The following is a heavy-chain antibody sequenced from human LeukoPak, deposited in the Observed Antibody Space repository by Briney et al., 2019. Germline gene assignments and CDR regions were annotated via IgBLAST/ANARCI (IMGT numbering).Heavy chain of an antibody. CDR1: GGSIITHI. D-gene: IGHD2/OR15-2a*01. J-gene: IGHJ4*02. V-gene: IGHV4-4*07. CDR3: TRGLHTSLPFH. Sequence: SETLSLTCTVSGGSIITHIWSWIRQTPAKELEWIGRVYPDGSPNYNPSLEGRVTMSRDTSQNQFSLKLSSVTAADTAVYYCTRGLHTSLPFHWGQGTRVTVSA. CDR2: VYPDGSP.